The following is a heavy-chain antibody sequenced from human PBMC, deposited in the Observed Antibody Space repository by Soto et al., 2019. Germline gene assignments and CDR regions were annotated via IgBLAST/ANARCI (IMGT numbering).Heavy chain of an antibody. CDR1: GYTFTSYY. CDR3: AKLVDHCSSTSCPKDNRDIDY. D-gene: IGHD2-2*01. CDR2: INPSGGST. Sequence: GASVKVSCKASGYTFTSYYMHWVRQAPGQGLEWMGIINPSGGSTSYAQKFQGRVTMTRDTSTSTVYMELSSLRSEDTAVYYCAKLVDHCSSTSCPKDNRDIDYWGQGTLVTVSS. V-gene: IGHV1-46*03. J-gene: IGHJ4*02.